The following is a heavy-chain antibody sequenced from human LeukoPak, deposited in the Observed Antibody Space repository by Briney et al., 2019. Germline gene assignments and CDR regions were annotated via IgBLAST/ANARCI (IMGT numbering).Heavy chain of an antibody. D-gene: IGHD3-22*01. Sequence: PSETLSLTCTVSGYYIDNGYYWGWIRQPPGKGLEWIGSLYHTGSTYYTPSLKSRVTISVDTSKNQFSLKLTSVTTADTAVYYCARDSTYYDSSGFGSLVWYAFDIWGQGTMVTVSS. J-gene: IGHJ3*02. CDR3: ARDSTYYDSSGFGSLVWYAFDI. V-gene: IGHV4-38-2*02. CDR2: LYHTGST. CDR1: GYYIDNGYY.